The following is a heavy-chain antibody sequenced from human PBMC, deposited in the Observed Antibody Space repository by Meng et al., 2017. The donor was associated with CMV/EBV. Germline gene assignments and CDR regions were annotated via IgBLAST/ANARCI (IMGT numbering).Heavy chain of an antibody. Sequence: LVLPWAAVKSPGASVKVSSHTSGYGFRDHYMHWVRQAPGQGLEWMGWIYPNSGGTHYAQKFQDRVTMTRDTSISTVYMELSRLTSDDTAVYYCVRDHNWGPDYWGQGTLVTVSS. J-gene: IGHJ4*02. CDR2: IYPNSGGT. CDR1: GYGFRDHY. D-gene: IGHD1-1*01. CDR3: VRDHNWGPDY. V-gene: IGHV1-2*02.